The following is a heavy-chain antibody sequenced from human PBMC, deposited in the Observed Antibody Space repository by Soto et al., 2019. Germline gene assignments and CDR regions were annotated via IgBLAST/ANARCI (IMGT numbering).Heavy chain of an antibody. CDR1: GFTFSSYA. D-gene: IGHD5-12*01. J-gene: IGHJ3*02. Sequence: GGSLRLSCAASGFTFSSYAMHWVRQAPGKGLEWVAVISYDGSNKYYADSVKGRFTISRDNSKNTLYLQMNSLRAGDTAVYYCARDIFLSEMATIWGAFDIWGQGTMVTVSS. CDR2: ISYDGSNK. CDR3: ARDIFLSEMATIWGAFDI. V-gene: IGHV3-30-3*01.